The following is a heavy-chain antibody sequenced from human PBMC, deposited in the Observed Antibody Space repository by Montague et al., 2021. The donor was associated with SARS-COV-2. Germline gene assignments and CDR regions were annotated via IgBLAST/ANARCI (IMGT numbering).Heavy chain of an antibody. CDR1: GASITTYY. CDR2: IYYNEKT. J-gene: IGHJ4*02. D-gene: IGHD1/OR15-1a*01. V-gene: IGHV4-59*13. Sequence: SETLSLTCAVSGASITTYYWSWIRQPPGQGLEWIGHIYYNEKTNYNPSLKSRVTISMDTPKNHFSLKVTSVTAADTALYFCAGGQQMNSFDFWGQATLVTVSS. CDR3: AGGQQMNSFDF.